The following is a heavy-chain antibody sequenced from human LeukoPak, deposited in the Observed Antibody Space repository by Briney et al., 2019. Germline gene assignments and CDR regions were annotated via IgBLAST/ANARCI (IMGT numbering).Heavy chain of an antibody. V-gene: IGHV3-21*06. CDR3: AKDRLVGATLYYFDY. J-gene: IGHJ4*02. CDR2: ISTSSTYI. D-gene: IGHD1-26*01. CDR1: GFTFSDYN. Sequence: PGGSLRLSCAASGFTFSDYNMNWVRQAPGKGLEWVSVISTSSTYIYYADSVKGRFTISRDNAKNSLFLQMNSLRAEDTAVYYCAKDRLVGATLYYFDYWGQGTLVTVSS.